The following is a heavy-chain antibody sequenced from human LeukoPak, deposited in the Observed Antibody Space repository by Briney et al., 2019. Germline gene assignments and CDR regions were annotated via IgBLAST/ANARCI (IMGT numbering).Heavy chain of an antibody. Sequence: SETLSLTCAVYGGSFSGYYWSWIRQPPGKGLEWIGEINHSGSTNYNPSLKSRVTISVDTSKNQFSLKLSSVTAADTAVYYCARSIAAAGNWFDPWAREPWSPSPQ. CDR3: ARSIAAAGNWFDP. V-gene: IGHV4-34*01. CDR1: GGSFSGYY. J-gene: IGHJ5*02. CDR2: INHSGST. D-gene: IGHD6-13*01.